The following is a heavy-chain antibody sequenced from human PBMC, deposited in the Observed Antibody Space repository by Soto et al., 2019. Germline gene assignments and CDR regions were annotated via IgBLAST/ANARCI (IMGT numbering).Heavy chain of an antibody. CDR2: IKSKTDGGTT. D-gene: IGHD3-10*01. CDR3: TTEAMVRGVIITITRDY. CDR1: GFTFSNAW. Sequence: PGGSLRLSCAASGFTFSNAWMNWVRQAPGKGLEWVGRIKSKTDGGTTDYAAPVKGRFTISRDDSKNTLYLQMNSLKTEDTAVYYCTTEAMVRGVIITITRDYWGQGTLVTVSS. J-gene: IGHJ4*02. V-gene: IGHV3-15*07.